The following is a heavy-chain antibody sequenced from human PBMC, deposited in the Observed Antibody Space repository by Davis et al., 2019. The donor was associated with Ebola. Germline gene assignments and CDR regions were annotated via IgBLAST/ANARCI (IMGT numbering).Heavy chain of an antibody. CDR1: VGSFSSHP. Sequence: SVTVSCKTSVGSFSSHPISWVRQAPRQGLEWMGGIIPIFDTPHYAQKFQGRITITADASTSTAYMELSSLRSEETATYFCARDFDGGNYYFDYWGPGTPVTVSS. J-gene: IGHJ4*02. D-gene: IGHD3-9*01. CDR2: IIPIFDTP. CDR3: ARDFDGGNYYFDY. V-gene: IGHV1-69*13.